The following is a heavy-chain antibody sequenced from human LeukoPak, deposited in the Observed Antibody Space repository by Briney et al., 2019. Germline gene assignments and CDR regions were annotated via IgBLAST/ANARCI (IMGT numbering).Heavy chain of an antibody. D-gene: IGHD7-27*01. Sequence: GGSLRLSCVASGFTFSTISMNWVRQAPGSGLEWISYISTSTWTMYYTDSVKGRFSVSRDNARNSLYLQMNSLRVEDTAVYYRVGDTPMVTGGAFDIWGQGTVATVSS. CDR2: ISTSTWTM. V-gene: IGHV3-48*01. J-gene: IGHJ3*02. CDR1: GFTFSTIS. CDR3: VGDTPMVTGGAFDI.